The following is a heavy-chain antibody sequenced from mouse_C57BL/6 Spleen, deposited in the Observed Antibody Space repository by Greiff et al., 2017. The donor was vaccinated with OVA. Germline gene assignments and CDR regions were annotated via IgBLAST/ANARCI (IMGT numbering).Heavy chain of an antibody. Sequence: VQLQQPGAELVKPGASVKLSCKASGYTFTSYWMQWVKQRPGQGLEWIGEIDPSDSYTNYNQKFKGKATLTVDTSSSTAYMQLSSLTSEDSAVYYCARTENSFAYWGQGTLVTVSA. J-gene: IGHJ3*01. CDR2: IDPSDSYT. V-gene: IGHV1-50*01. CDR1: GYTFTSYW. CDR3: ARTENSFAY.